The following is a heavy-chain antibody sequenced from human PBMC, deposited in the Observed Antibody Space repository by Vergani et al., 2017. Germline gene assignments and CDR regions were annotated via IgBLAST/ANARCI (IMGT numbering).Heavy chain of an antibody. V-gene: IGHV1-8*02. D-gene: IGHD1-26*01. CDR2: MNPNSGNT. CDR1: GYTFTSYD. J-gene: IGHJ6*03. CDR3: ARGPPATVVGYYYYYYMDV. Sequence: QVQLVQSGAEVKKPGASVKVSCKASGYTFTSYDINWVRQATGQGLEWMGWMNPNSGNTGYAQKFQGRVTMTRNNAISTAYMELSSLRSEDTAVYYCARGPPATVVGYYYYYYMDVWGKGTTVTVSS.